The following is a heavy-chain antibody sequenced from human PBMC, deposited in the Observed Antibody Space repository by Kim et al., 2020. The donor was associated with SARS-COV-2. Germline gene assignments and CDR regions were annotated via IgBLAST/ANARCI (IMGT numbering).Heavy chain of an antibody. D-gene: IGHD3-3*01. Sequence: SETLSLTCTVSGGSISSGGYYWSWIRQHPGKGLEWIGYIYYSGSTYYNPSLKSRVTISVDTSKNQFSLKLCSVTAADTAVYYCARAGRRRITIFGVVGAFDIWGQGTMVTVSS. J-gene: IGHJ3*02. CDR3: ARAGRRRITIFGVVGAFDI. CDR1: GGSISSGGYY. CDR2: IYYSGST. V-gene: IGHV4-31*03.